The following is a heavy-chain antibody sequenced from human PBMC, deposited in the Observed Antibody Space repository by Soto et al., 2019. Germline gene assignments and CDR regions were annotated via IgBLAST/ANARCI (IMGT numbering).Heavy chain of an antibody. J-gene: IGHJ6*02. CDR1: GFTFNSYD. Sequence: EEQLVESGGGLVQPGGSLRLSCAASGFTFNSYDMHWVRQATGKGLEWVSTIGTANDTYYPGSVKGRFTISRENAKNSLYLQMNSLRAGDTAVYYCARALGAYYYYGMDVWSQGTTVTVSS. CDR2: IGTANDT. V-gene: IGHV3-13*04. CDR3: ARALGAYYYYGMDV.